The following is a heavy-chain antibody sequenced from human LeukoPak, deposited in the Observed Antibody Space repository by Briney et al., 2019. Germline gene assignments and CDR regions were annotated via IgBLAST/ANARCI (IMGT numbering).Heavy chain of an antibody. CDR2: MNPNSGNT. Sequence: GASGKLSCKASGYTFTSYDINWVRLATGQGLEWIGWMNPNSGNTGYAQKFQGRVTLTRNTSICTAYMELSSLRYEDTAGYDCAHCNGGSSYSSYGMDVWGQGTTVTVSS. V-gene: IGHV1-8*01. D-gene: IGHD2-15*01. J-gene: IGHJ6*02. CDR1: GYTFTSYD. CDR3: AHCNGGSSYSSYGMDV.